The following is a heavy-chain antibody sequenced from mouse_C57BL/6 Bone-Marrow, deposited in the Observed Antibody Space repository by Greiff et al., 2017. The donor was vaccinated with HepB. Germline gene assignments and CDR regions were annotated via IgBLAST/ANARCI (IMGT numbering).Heavy chain of an antibody. CDR2: IDPENGDT. V-gene: IGHV14-4*01. CDR3: TTDGNYWYFDV. D-gene: IGHD2-1*01. J-gene: IGHJ1*03. CDR1: GSNIKDDY. Sequence: DVQLVESGAELVRPGASVKLSCTASGSNIKDDYMHWVKQRPEQGLEWIGWIDPENGDTEYASKFQGKATITADTSSNTAYLQLSSLTSEDTAVYYCTTDGNYWYFDVWGTGTTVTVSS.